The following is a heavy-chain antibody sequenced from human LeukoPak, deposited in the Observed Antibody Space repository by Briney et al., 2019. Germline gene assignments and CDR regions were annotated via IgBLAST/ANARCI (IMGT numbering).Heavy chain of an antibody. J-gene: IGHJ4*02. D-gene: IGHD6-13*01. CDR1: GFTFSSYD. CDR2: ILSEGGST. V-gene: IGHV3-23*01. CDR3: ATLASGYSSPFDY. Sequence: PGGSLRLSCAASGFTFSSYDMSWVRQAPGEGLVWVSFILSEGGSTLYADSVKGPFTISRDNSKNTLYQEMTSLRAEETAVYYCATLASGYSSPFDYWGQGTLVTVSS.